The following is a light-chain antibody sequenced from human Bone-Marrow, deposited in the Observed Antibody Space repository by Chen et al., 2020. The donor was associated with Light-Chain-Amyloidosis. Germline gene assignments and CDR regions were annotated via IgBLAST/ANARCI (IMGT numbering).Light chain of an antibody. J-gene: IGKJ2*01. V-gene: IGKV3-20*01. CDR1: QSVRTNY. Sequence: EIVLTQSPGTLSLSPGERATLSCRASQSVRTNYLAWYQQKPGQAPRLLTYGASRRATGVPDRFSCSGSETDFTLTISRLEPEDFAVFYCQQYGSSPWTFGQGTKLEIK. CDR2: GAS. CDR3: QQYGSSPWT.